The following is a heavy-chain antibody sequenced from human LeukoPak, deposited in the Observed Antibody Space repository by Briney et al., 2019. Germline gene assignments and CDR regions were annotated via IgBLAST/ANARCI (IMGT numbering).Heavy chain of an antibody. V-gene: IGHV3-23*01. D-gene: IGHD3-9*01. Sequence: GGSLRLSCAASGFTFSAFGMNWVRQAPGKGLEWVSTITKSGDSTYYVDSVKGRFTISRDNSKNTLYLQMSSLRAEDTAKYYCTKDYCGKFCSAVWGQGTTVTVSS. J-gene: IGHJ6*02. CDR1: GFTFSAFG. CDR3: TKDYCGKFCSAV. CDR2: ITKSGDST.